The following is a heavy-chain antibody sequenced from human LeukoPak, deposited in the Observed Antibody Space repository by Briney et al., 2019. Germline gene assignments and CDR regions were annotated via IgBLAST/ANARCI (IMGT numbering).Heavy chain of an antibody. Sequence: ASVKVSCKASGYTFTSYDINWVRQATGQGLEWMGWMNPNSGNTGYAPKFQGTVTMTRDTSVNTACMELSSLTSEDTAIYYCARGYSSGLTDYWGQGTLVTVSS. CDR3: ARGYSSGLTDY. J-gene: IGHJ4*02. CDR1: GYTFTSYD. CDR2: MNPNSGNT. V-gene: IGHV1-8*01. D-gene: IGHD6-19*01.